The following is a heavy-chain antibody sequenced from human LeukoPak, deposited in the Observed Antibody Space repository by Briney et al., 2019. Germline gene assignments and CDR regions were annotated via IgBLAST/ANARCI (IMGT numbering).Heavy chain of an antibody. CDR1: GYSFTSYW. D-gene: IGHD3-22*01. CDR3: ARLPRLDSSGPDDY. V-gene: IGHV5-51*01. J-gene: IGHJ4*02. CDR2: LYPGDSDT. Sequence: GESLKISCKGSGYSFTSYWIGWVSQMPGKGLEWIVILYPGDSDTRYSPSFQGQVTISADKSISTAYLQWSSLKASDTAMYYCARLPRLDSSGPDDYWGQGTLVTVSS.